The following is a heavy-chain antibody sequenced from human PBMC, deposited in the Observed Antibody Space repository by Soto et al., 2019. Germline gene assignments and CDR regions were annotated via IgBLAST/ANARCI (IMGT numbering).Heavy chain of an antibody. D-gene: IGHD1-1*01. CDR1: GGIFSSFS. CDR2: IIPMTGTP. Sequence: QVQLVQSGAEVKTPGSSVEVSCKASGGIFSSFSITWVRQVPGHGLEWMGGIIPMTGTPNYAEKFQGRLTLTADASTRTADLVLSSLKSEDTAVYYCARGPIFPGATSWLDPWGQGTVVIVSS. V-gene: IGHV1-69*01. CDR3: ARGPIFPGATSWLDP. J-gene: IGHJ5*02.